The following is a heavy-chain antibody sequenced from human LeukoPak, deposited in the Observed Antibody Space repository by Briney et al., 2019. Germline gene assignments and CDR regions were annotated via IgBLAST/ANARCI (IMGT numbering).Heavy chain of an antibody. CDR2: INPSGGST. Sequence: ASVKVSCKASGYTFTSYYIHWVRQAPGQGLEWMGIINPSGGSTSYAQKFQGRLTITRDIVATTAYLELSSLRSEDTAVYFCARAEVLESFGHNKHCMDVWGQGTTVIVSS. D-gene: IGHD3-16*01. CDR1: GYTFTSYY. V-gene: IGHV1-46*01. CDR3: ARAEVLESFGHNKHCMDV. J-gene: IGHJ6*02.